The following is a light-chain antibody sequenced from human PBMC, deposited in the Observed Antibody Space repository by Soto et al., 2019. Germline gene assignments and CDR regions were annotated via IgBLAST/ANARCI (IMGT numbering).Light chain of an antibody. V-gene: IGKV1-5*01. J-gene: IGKJ2*01. Sequence: DVHMTQSPSTLSASVGDRVTITCRASESIATWLAWYQQKPGQAPKLLIYDASRLESGVPSRFSGGGSGTEFTLTSSGLQPEDFATYYRHKYNSYFGPGTKLEI. CDR3: HKYNSY. CDR1: ESIATW. CDR2: DAS.